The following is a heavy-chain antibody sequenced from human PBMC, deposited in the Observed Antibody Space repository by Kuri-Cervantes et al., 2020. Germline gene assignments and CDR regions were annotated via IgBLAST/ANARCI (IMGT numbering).Heavy chain of an antibody. D-gene: IGHD6-19*01. J-gene: IGHJ4*02. CDR3: ARERGIAVAVPFDY. V-gene: IGHV3-30*02. Sequence: LSLTCAASGFTFSSYGMHWVRQAPGKGLEWVAFIRYDGSNKYYADSVKGRFTISRDNSKNTLYLQVNSLRAEDTAVYYCARERGIAVAVPFDYWGQGTLVTVSS. CDR2: IRYDGSNK. CDR1: GFTFSSYG.